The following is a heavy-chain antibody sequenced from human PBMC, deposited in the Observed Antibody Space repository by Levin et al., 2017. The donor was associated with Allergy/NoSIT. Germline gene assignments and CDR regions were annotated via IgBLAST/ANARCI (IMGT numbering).Heavy chain of an antibody. Sequence: SETLSLTCTVSGGSVSSGSYYWSWIRQPPGKGLEWIGYFYYSGSTNYNPSLKSRVTISVDTSKNQFSLKLSSVTAADTAVYYCARGNDYVWGSHLLDYWGQGTLVTVSS. J-gene: IGHJ4*02. V-gene: IGHV4-61*01. CDR3: ARGNDYVWGSHLLDY. CDR1: GGSVSSGSYY. CDR2: FYYSGST. D-gene: IGHD3-16*01.